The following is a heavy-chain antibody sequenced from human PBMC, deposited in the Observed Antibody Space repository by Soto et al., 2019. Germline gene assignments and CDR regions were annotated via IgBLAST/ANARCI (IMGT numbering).Heavy chain of an antibody. J-gene: IGHJ3*02. V-gene: IGHV3-13*01. CDR1: GFTFSSYD. CDR3: ARASGSAGSGSYYNFAFDI. Sequence: GGSLRLSCAASGFTFSSYDMHWVRQATGKGLEWVSAIGTAGDTYYPGSVKGRFTISRENAKNSLYLQMNSLRAGDTAVYYCARASGSAGSGSYYNFAFDIWGQGTMVTVSS. CDR2: IGTAGDT. D-gene: IGHD3-10*01.